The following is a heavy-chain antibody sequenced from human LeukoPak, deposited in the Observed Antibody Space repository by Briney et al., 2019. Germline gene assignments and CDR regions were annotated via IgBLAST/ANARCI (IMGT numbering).Heavy chain of an antibody. V-gene: IGHV3-23*01. D-gene: IGHD3-10*01. J-gene: IGHJ3*02. CDR3: ARDSEELWFGEWGGAFDI. CDR1: GFTFSSYA. Sequence: GGSLRLSCAASGFTFSSYAMSWVRQAPEKGLEWVSGISDSGTNTYYADSVRGRSTISRDNSKNTLFLQMNSLRAEDTAVYYCARDSEELWFGEWGGAFDIWGQGTMVTVSS. CDR2: ISDSGTNT.